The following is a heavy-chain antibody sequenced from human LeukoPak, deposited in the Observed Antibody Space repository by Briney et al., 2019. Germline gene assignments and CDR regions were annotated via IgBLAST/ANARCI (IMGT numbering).Heavy chain of an antibody. CDR1: GFTFSNYA. J-gene: IGHJ4*02. D-gene: IGHD2-15*01. CDR3: AKDSPLYCSGGSCYSDS. V-gene: IGHV3-23*01. Sequence: GGSLRLSCAASGFTFSNYAMSWVRRAPGKGLEWVSGISGSGVSTYYADSVKGRFTISRDNSKNTLYLQMNSLRAEDTAIYYCAKDSPLYCSGGSCYSDSWGQGTLVTVSS. CDR2: ISGSGVST.